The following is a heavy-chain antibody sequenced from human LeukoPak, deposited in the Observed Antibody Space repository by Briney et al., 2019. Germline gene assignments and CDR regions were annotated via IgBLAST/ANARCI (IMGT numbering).Heavy chain of an antibody. CDR1: GLTFDDYG. CDR3: ARDYSSGWYDYFDS. CDR2: INWNGGST. Sequence: GGSLRLFCAASGLTFDDYGMSWVRQAPGKGLEWVSGINWNGGSTGYADSVKGRFTISRDNAKNSLYLQMNSLRAEDTALYYCARDYSSGWYDYFDSWGQGTLVTVSS. D-gene: IGHD6-19*01. V-gene: IGHV3-20*04. J-gene: IGHJ4*02.